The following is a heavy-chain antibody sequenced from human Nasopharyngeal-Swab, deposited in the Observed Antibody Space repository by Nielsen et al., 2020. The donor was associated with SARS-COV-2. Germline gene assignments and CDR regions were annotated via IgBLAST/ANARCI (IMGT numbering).Heavy chain of an antibody. CDR1: GGSINPYC. D-gene: IGHD1-7*01. J-gene: IGHJ4*02. Sequence: SETLSLTCTVSGGSINPYCWSWIRQPPGKGLEWIGHISYSGSTHYDPSFRSRVTMSVDTSKNQFSLKLTSVTAADTAVYYCVRHEGGTTLDYWGQGTLVTVSS. CDR2: ISYSGST. V-gene: IGHV4-59*08. CDR3: VRHEGGTTLDY.